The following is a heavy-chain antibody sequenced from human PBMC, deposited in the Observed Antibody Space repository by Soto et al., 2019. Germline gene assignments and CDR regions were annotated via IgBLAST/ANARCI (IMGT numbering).Heavy chain of an antibody. D-gene: IGHD1-26*01. Sequence: QAQLVQSGAEVKKPGASVKVSCRASGYTFTSYGFSWVRQAPGQGLEWMGWISAYNGNTNYAQKLQGRVTMTTDTSTSTAYMELSGLRSDDTAVYYCARDHAGIYYGGVYYGMNVWGQGTTVTVSS. CDR2: ISAYNGNT. V-gene: IGHV1-18*01. J-gene: IGHJ6*02. CDR3: ARDHAGIYYGGVYYGMNV. CDR1: GYTFTSYG.